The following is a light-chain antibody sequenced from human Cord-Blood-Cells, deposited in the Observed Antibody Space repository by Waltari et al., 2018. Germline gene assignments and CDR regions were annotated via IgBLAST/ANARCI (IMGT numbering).Light chain of an antibody. CDR2: AAS. V-gene: IGKV1-39*01. J-gene: IGKJ3*01. CDR1: QSISSY. Sequence: DIQMTQSPSSLSASVGDRVTITCRASQSISSYLNWYQQKPGKAPKLLIYAASSLQSGVPSRFSGSGSGTDFTLTISSLQPEEFATYYCQQSYSTITFGPGTKVEIK. CDR3: QQSYSTIT.